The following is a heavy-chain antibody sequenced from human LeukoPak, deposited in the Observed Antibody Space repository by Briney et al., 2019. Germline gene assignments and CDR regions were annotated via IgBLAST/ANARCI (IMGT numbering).Heavy chain of an antibody. V-gene: IGHV3-43*01. D-gene: IGHD5-12*01. CDR1: GFSFDDNT. CDR3: ARSGYSYGPFDS. CDR2: VSWDGRST. J-gene: IGHJ4*02. Sequence: GGSLRLSCAASGFSFDDNTLHWVRQAPGKGLEWVSLVSWDGRSTYYADSVKGRFTMSRDNSRKSLYLQMNSLKTEDTALYYCARSGYSYGPFDSWGQGTLVTVSS.